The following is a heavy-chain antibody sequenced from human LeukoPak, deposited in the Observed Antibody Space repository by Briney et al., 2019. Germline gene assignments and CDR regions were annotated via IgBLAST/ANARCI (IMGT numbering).Heavy chain of an antibody. CDR3: TRHDASGSSP. CDR2: LYNSGST. V-gene: IGHV4-59*08. D-gene: IGHD3-10*01. CDR1: GGSISSHY. J-gene: IGHJ5*02. Sequence: NPSETLSLTCTVSGGSISSHYWNWIRQPPGKGLEWIGYLYNSGSTKYNPSLTSRVTISLDTSKNQISLRLTSVTAADTAVYYCTRHDASGSSPWGQGTLVTVSS.